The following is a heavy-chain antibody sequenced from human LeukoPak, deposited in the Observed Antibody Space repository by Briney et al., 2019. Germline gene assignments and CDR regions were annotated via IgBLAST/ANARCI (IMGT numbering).Heavy chain of an antibody. CDR1: GYTFTSYA. CDR3: ARGVATNRYYFDY. V-gene: IGHV1-3*01. J-gene: IGHJ4*02. Sequence: ASVKVSCKASGYTFTSYAMHWVRQAPGQRLEWMGWINAGNGNTKYSQKFQGRVTITRDTSASTDYMELSSLRSEDTAVYSCARGVATNRYYFDYWGQGTLVTVSS. CDR2: INAGNGNT. D-gene: IGHD5-12*01.